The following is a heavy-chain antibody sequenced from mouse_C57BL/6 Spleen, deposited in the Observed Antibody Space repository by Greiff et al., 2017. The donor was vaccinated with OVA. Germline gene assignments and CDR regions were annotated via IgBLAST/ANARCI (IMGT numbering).Heavy chain of an antibody. D-gene: IGHD2-4*01. CDR3: AKEGYDYDPAWFAY. V-gene: IGHV1-80*01. J-gene: IGHJ3*01. CDR2: IYPGDGDT. CDR1: GYAFSSYW. Sequence: QVQLKESGAELVKPGASVKISCKASGYAFSSYWMNWVKQRPGKGLEWIGQIYPGDGDTNYNGKFKGKATLTADKSSSTAYMQLSSLTSEDAAVYFCAKEGYDYDPAWFAYWGQGTLVTVSA.